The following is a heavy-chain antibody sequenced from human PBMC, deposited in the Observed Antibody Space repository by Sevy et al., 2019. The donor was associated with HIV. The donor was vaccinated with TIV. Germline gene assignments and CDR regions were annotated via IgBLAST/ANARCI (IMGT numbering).Heavy chain of an antibody. CDR3: ALERLSSAVAEYFHN. D-gene: IGHD1-1*01. CDR2: IWYDGRTK. J-gene: IGHJ1*01. V-gene: IGHV3-33*03. CDR1: GFTFRSFS. Sequence: GGSLRLSCSASGFTFRSFSMHWVRQAPGKGLEWVAAIWYDGRTKQYADSVKGRFTISRDNSKNSLFLQMNSLRADDSAVYYCALERLSSAVAEYFHNWGQGTLVTVSS.